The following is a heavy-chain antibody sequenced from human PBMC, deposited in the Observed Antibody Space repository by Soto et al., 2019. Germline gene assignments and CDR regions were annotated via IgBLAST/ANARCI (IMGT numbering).Heavy chain of an antibody. CDR2: IIPIFGTA. Sequence: SVKVSCKASGGTFSSYAISWVRQAPGQGLEWMGGIIPIFGTANYAQKFQGRVTITADESTSTAYMELSSLRSEDTAVYYCARVLYYDSSGSYWYFDLWGRGTLVTVPS. CDR1: GGTFSSYA. CDR3: ARVLYYDSSGSYWYFDL. V-gene: IGHV1-69*13. D-gene: IGHD3-22*01. J-gene: IGHJ2*01.